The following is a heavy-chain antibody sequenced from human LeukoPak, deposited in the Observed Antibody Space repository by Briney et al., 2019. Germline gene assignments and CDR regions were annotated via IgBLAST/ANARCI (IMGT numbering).Heavy chain of an antibody. CDR3: ARINTALDY. CDR2: IYYSGST. CDR1: GGSLSGYY. D-gene: IGHD5-18*01. V-gene: IGHV4-59*08. Sequence: SETLSLTCTVSGGSLSGYYWSWIRQPPGKGLEWIGYIYYSGSTYYNPSLKSRVTISVDTSKNQFSLKLSSVTAADTAVYYCARINTALDYWGQGTLVTVSS. J-gene: IGHJ4*02.